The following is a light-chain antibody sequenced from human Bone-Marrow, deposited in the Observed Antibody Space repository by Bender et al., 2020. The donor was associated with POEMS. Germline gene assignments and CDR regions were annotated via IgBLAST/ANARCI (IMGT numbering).Light chain of an antibody. J-gene: IGLJ2*01. CDR3: AGGDASLSGLV. CDR2: YDD. CDR1: SSNIGNHG. Sequence: QSVVTQPPSLSEAPRQRVTISCSGSSSNIGNHGVNWYQQLPGEAPKLLIYYDDLLTPGVSDRFSASKSGPSTSLVISELQSEDGAFDYCAGGDASLSGLVFGGGTKLSVL. V-gene: IGLV1-36*01.